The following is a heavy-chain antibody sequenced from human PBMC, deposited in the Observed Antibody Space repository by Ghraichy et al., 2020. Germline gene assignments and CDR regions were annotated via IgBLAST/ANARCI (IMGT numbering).Heavy chain of an antibody. V-gene: IGHV3-30-3*01. CDR3: ARDSRYDSSGSCIDY. D-gene: IGHD3-22*01. J-gene: IGHJ4*02. CDR1: GFTFSSYA. Sequence: GGSLRLSCAASGFTFSSYAMHWVRQAPGKGLEWVAVISYDGSNKYYADSVKGRFTISRDNSKNTLYLQMNSLRAEDTAVYYCARDSRYDSSGSCIDYWGQGTLVTVSS. CDR2: ISYDGSNK.